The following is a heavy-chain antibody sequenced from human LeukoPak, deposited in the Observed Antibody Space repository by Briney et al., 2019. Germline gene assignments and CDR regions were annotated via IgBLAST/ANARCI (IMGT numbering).Heavy chain of an antibody. CDR2: ISGSGGST. J-gene: IGHJ6*02. Sequence: GGPLRLSCAASGFTFSSYAMSWVHQAPGKGLEWVSAISGSGGSTYYADSVKGRFTISRDNSKNTLYLQMNSLRAEDTAVYYCAKLTGYSSSWYRPYGMDVWGQGTTVTVSS. D-gene: IGHD6-13*01. CDR3: AKLTGYSSSWYRPYGMDV. V-gene: IGHV3-23*01. CDR1: GFTFSSYA.